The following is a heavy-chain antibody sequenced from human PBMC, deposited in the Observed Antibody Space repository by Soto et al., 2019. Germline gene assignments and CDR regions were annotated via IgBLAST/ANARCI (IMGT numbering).Heavy chain of an antibody. CDR3: ARAGILFLEALYYYYYYMDV. V-gene: IGHV1-18*01. CDR1: GYTFTSYG. D-gene: IGHD3-3*01. CDR2: ISAYNGNT. J-gene: IGHJ6*03. Sequence: QVPLVQSGAEVKKPGASVKVSCKASGYTFTSYGISWVRQAPGQGLEWMGWISAYNGNTNYAQKLQGRVTMTTDTSSSTAYKELRSLRSDDTAVYYCARAGILFLEALYYYYYYMDVWGKGTTVTVSS.